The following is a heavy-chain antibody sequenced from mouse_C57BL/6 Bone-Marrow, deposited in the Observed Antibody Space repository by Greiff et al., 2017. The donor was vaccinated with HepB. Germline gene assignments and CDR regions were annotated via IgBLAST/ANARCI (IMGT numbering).Heavy chain of an antibody. J-gene: IGHJ1*03. Sequence: EVHLVESGGGLVQPGGSLKLSCAASGFTFSDYYMYWVRQTPEKRLEWVAYISNGGGSTYYPDTVKGRFTISRDNAKNTLYLQMSRLKSEDTAMYYCSRHGGDGSSPWYFDVWGTGTTVTVSS. CDR1: GFTFSDYY. V-gene: IGHV5-12*01. CDR2: ISNGGGST. D-gene: IGHD1-1*01. CDR3: SRHGGDGSSPWYFDV.